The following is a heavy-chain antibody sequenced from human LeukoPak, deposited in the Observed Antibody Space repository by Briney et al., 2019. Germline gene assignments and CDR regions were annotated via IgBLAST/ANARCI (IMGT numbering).Heavy chain of an antibody. CDR2: IGSIGDT. CDR3: ARGLVGAFDS. V-gene: IGHV3-13*01. D-gene: IGHD1-26*01. CDR1: GFTFSSYD. J-gene: IGHJ4*02. Sequence: GSLRLSCAASGFTFSSYDMHWVRQRTGKGLEWVSGIGSIGDTYYPGSVKGRFTISRENAKNSLYLQMNSLRAGDTAVYFCARGLVGAFDSWGQGTLVTVSS.